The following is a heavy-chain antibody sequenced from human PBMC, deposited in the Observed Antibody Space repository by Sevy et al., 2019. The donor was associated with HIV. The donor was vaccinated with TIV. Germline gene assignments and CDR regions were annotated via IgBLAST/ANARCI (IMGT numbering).Heavy chain of an antibody. J-gene: IGHJ1*01. V-gene: IGHV3-30-3*01. Sequence: GGSLRLSCAASGFTFTLYSMHWVRQAPGKGLERVATISFDGSNKHYADSVKGRFTISGDNSQNSLYLQMNSLRTEDTAVYYCALERLSSDVAEYFQNWSQGTLVTVSS. CDR2: ISFDGSNK. CDR3: ALERLSSDVAEYFQN. D-gene: IGHD1-1*01. CDR1: GFTFTLYS.